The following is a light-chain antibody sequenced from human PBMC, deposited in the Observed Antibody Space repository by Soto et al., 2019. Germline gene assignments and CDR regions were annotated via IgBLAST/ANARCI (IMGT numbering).Light chain of an antibody. Sequence: EIVLAQSPGTLSLSPGERATLCCRASQSVSSRNLAWYQQKPGQAPRVLIFGASSRASGIPDRFSGSGSGTDFTLTISRLEPEDFAVYYCQYYGSPSWTFGQGTKVDIK. J-gene: IGKJ1*01. CDR2: GAS. CDR3: QYYGSPSWT. V-gene: IGKV3-20*01. CDR1: QSVSSRN.